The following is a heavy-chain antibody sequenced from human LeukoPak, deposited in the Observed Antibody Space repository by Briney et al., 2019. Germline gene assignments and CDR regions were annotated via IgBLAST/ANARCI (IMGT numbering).Heavy chain of an antibody. CDR2: ISSSSSYI. V-gene: IGHV3-21*01. D-gene: IGHD5-18*01. J-gene: IGHJ4*02. CDR1: GFTFSSYS. CDR3: ARTLQLWTPTAGYFDY. Sequence: GGSLRLSCAASGFTFSSYSMNWVRQAPGKGLEWVSSISSSSSYIYYADSVKGRFTISRDNAKNSLYLQMNSLRAEDTAVYYCARTLQLWTPTAGYFDYWGQGTLVTVSS.